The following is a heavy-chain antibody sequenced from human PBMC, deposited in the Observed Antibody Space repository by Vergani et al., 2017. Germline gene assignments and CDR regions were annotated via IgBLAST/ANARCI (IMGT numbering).Heavy chain of an antibody. Sequence: EVQLVESGGGLVQPGGSLRLSCAASGFTFNDHYMDWVRQAPGKGLEWVGRTRNKANSYTTEYAASVKGRFTISRDDSKNSLYLQMNSLKIEDTAVYYCARLGYCSSTTCRQAFDIWGQGTMVTVS. D-gene: IGHD2-2*01. CDR2: TRNKANSYTT. CDR3: ARLGYCSSTTCRQAFDI. J-gene: IGHJ3*02. CDR1: GFTFNDHY. V-gene: IGHV3-72*01.